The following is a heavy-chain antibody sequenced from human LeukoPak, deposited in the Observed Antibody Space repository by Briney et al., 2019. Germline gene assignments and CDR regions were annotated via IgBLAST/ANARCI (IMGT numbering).Heavy chain of an antibody. D-gene: IGHD6-19*01. Sequence: ASVKVSCKASGYTFSTYDIHWVRQATGQGLEWMGWMNPNSGNTGFAQKFQGRVTMTRNTSISTAYMELSSLRSEDTAVYYCARGTGSGWYGNYYYGMDVWGPGTTVAVSS. CDR3: ARGTGSGWYGNYYYGMDV. CDR2: MNPNSGNT. J-gene: IGHJ6*02. CDR1: GYTFSTYD. V-gene: IGHV1-8*01.